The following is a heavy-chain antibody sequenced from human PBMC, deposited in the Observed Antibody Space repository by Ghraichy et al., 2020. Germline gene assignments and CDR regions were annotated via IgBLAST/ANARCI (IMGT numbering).Heavy chain of an antibody. CDR1: GFSLSTSGMC. J-gene: IGHJ6*02. Sequence: SGPTLVKPTQTLTLTCTFSGFSLSTSGMCVSWIRQPPGKALEWLARIDWDDDKYYSTSLKTRLTISKDTSKNQVVLTMTNMDPVDTATYYCARILIVGATADTDVWGQGTTVTVSS. D-gene: IGHD1-26*01. CDR3: ARILIVGATADTDV. V-gene: IGHV2-70*11. CDR2: IDWDDDK.